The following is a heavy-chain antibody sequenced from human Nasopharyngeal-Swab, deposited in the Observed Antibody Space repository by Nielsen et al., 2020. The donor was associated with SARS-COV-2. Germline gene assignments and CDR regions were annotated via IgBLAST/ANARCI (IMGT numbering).Heavy chain of an antibody. Sequence: VGQAPGKGLEWVSVIYSGGSSTYDADSVKGRFTISRDNSKNTLYLQMNSLRAEDTAVYYCAKAVGAITIFGVVINKAHGMDVWGQGTTVTVSS. J-gene: IGHJ6*02. D-gene: IGHD3-3*01. CDR3: AKAVGAITIFGVVINKAHGMDV. CDR2: IYSGGSST. V-gene: IGHV3-23*03.